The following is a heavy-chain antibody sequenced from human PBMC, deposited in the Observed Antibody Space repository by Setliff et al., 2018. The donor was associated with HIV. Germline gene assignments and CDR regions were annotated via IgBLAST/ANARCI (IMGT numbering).Heavy chain of an antibody. Sequence: SETLSLTCAVYGGSFSGYYWTWIRQPPGKGLEWIGEVNHSGRGTNYNPSLKSRVTISVDTSKNQFSLKLSSVTAADTAVYYCARLGYCSRTTCYGYYYMDVWGKGTTVTVSS. CDR2: VNHSGRGT. V-gene: IGHV4-34*01. CDR3: ARLGYCSRTTCYGYYYMDV. CDR1: GGSFSGYY. D-gene: IGHD2-2*01. J-gene: IGHJ6*03.